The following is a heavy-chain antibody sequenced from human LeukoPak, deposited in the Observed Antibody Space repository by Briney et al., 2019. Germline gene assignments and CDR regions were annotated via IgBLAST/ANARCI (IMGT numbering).Heavy chain of an antibody. D-gene: IGHD6-19*01. Sequence: SETLSLTCTVSGGSISSGGYYWSWIRQHPGKGLEWIGYIYYSGSTYYNPSLKSRVTISVDTSKNQFSLKLSSVTAADTAVYYCARDPGSGWYGSGYGMDVWGQGTTVTVS. CDR2: IYYSGST. CDR1: GGSISSGGYY. V-gene: IGHV4-31*03. CDR3: ARDPGSGWYGSGYGMDV. J-gene: IGHJ6*02.